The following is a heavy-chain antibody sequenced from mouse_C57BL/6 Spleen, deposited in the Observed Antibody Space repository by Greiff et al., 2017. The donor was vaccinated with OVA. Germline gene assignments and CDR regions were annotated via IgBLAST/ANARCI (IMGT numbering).Heavy chain of an antibody. J-gene: IGHJ4*01. CDR1: GYSITSGYY. V-gene: IGHV3-6*01. D-gene: IGHD2-3*01. CDR3: ARDRDGYYRGAMDY. Sequence: EVKLQESGPGLVKPSQSLSLTCSVTGYSITSGYYWNWIRQFPGNKLEWMGYISYDGSNNYNPSLKNRISITRDTSKNQFFLKLNSVTTEDTATYYCARDRDGYYRGAMDYWGQGTSVTVSS. CDR2: ISYDGSN.